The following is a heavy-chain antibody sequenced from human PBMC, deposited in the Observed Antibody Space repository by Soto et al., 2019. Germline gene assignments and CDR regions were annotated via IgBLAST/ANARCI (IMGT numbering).Heavy chain of an antibody. V-gene: IGHV3-30-3*01. CDR1: GFDFSRHH. CDR3: ARDWTGYVSAYFPDY. Sequence: PGGSLRLSCSVSGFDFSRHHMHWVRQAPGKGLEWVAIISSDGINTNYADSVKGRFTISRDNSKNPVYLQMDSLRSEDTALYYCARDWTGYVSAYFPDYWGQGTVVTVSS. CDR2: ISSDGINT. J-gene: IGHJ4*02. D-gene: IGHD2-2*01.